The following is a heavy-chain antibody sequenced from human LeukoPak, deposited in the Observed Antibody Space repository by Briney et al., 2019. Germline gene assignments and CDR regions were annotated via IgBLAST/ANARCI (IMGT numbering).Heavy chain of an antibody. D-gene: IGHD3-16*01. CDR2: ISYDGDNK. J-gene: IGHJ4*02. CDR3: ARVPYDSGTYDY. Sequence: QPGRSLRLSCAASGFTFSSYSMHWVRQAPGEGLEWVAVISYDGDNKKYTDSVMGRFTISRDNSKSTLYLQMSSLRAEDTAVYYCARVPYDSGTYDYWGQGTLVTVSS. CDR1: GFTFSSYS. V-gene: IGHV3-30-3*01.